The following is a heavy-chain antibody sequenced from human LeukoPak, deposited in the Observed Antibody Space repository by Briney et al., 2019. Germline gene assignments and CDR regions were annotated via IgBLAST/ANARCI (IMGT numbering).Heavy chain of an antibody. CDR3: AAQGYCSGGSCYSVDY. V-gene: IGHV4-4*07. CDR2: TYTSGST. D-gene: IGHD2-15*01. Sequence: SETLSLTCTLSSGCTRIYYRSSIRQTPEGRLWWIWRTYTSGSTNYNPSLKSRVTMSVDTSKNQFSLKLSSVTAADTAVYYCAAQGYCSGGSCYSVDYWGQGTLVTVSS. J-gene: IGHJ4*02. CDR1: SGCTRIYY.